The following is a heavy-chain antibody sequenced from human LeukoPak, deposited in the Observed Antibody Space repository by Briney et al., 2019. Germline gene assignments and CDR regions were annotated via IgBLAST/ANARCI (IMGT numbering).Heavy chain of an antibody. D-gene: IGHD6-13*01. Sequence: GGSLRLSCAASGFTFSSYGMSWVRQAPGKGLEWVSAISGSGGSTYYADSVKGRFTISRDNSKNTLYLQMNSLRAEDTAVYYCAKDLRRRGSSWAPDAFDIWGQGTMVTVSS. CDR3: AKDLRRRGSSWAPDAFDI. V-gene: IGHV3-23*01. CDR2: ISGSGGST. J-gene: IGHJ3*02. CDR1: GFTFSSYG.